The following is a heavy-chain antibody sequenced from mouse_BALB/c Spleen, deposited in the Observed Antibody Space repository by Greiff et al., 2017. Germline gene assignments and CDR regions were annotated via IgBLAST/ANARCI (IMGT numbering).Heavy chain of an antibody. D-gene: IGHD1-1*02. CDR1: GFTFSSFG. V-gene: IGHV5-17*02. J-gene: IGHJ4*01. CDR2: ISSGSSTI. Sequence: EVQLVESGGGLVQPGGSRKLSCAASGFTFSSFGMHWVRQAPEKGLEWVAYISSGSSTIYYADTVKGRFTISRDNPKNTLFLQMTSLRSEDTAMYCCARYGDYAMDYWGQGTSVTVSS. CDR3: ARYGDYAMDY.